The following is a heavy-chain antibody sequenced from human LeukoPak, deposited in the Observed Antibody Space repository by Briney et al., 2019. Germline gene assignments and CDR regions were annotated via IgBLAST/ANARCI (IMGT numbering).Heavy chain of an antibody. V-gene: IGHV3-23*01. D-gene: IGHD2-8*01. CDR3: VKRPSESCANGRCYFES. CDR1: GFTFSTYA. CDR2: LNDVGGDA. J-gene: IGHJ4*02. Sequence: GGSLRLSCAASGFTFSTYAMAWLRQAPGKGLKGVSSLNDVGGDAYYADSVKVRLTISRDNSKNTLFLQMNSLRAEDTAAYYCVKRPSESCANGRCYFESWGQGTLVTVSP.